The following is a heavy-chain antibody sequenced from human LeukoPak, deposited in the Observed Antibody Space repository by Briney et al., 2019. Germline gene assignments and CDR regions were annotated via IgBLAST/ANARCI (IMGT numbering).Heavy chain of an antibody. Sequence: PGGSLRLSCAASGFSFSSYWMHWVRQAPGKGLVWVSRINSDGSSTSYADSVKGRFTISRDNAKNTLYLQMNSLRAEDTAVYYCARGRWVRFVGSWFDPWGQGTLVTVSS. V-gene: IGHV3-74*01. J-gene: IGHJ5*02. CDR3: ARGRWVRFVGSWFDP. CDR2: INSDGSST. CDR1: GFSFSSYW. D-gene: IGHD5-12*01.